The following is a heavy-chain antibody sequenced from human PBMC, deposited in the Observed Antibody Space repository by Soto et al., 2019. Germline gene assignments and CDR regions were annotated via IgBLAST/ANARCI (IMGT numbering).Heavy chain of an antibody. CDR2: IIPIFGTA. Sequence: SVKVSCKASGGTFSSYAISWVRQAPGQGLEWMGGIIPIFGTANYAQKFQGRVTITADESTSTAYMELSSLRSEDTAVYYCARAPRYGDYLENWFDPWGQGTLVTVSS. J-gene: IGHJ5*02. V-gene: IGHV1-69*13. CDR3: ARAPRYGDYLENWFDP. D-gene: IGHD4-17*01. CDR1: GGTFSSYA.